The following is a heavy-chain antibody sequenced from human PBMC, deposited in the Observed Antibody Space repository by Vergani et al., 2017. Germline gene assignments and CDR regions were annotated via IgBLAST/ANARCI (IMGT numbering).Heavy chain of an antibody. D-gene: IGHD3-3*01. CDR3: ASRVDFLGGYWGDDAFDI. J-gene: IGHJ3*02. CDR1: GYTFTGYY. V-gene: IGHV1-2*02. Sequence: QVQLVQSGAEVKKPGASVKVSCKASGYTFTGYYMHWVRQAPGQGLEWMGWINPNSGGTNYAQKFQGRVTMTRDTSISTAYMELSRLRSYDTAVYYCASRVDFLGGYWGDDAFDIWGQGTMVTVSS. CDR2: INPNSGGT.